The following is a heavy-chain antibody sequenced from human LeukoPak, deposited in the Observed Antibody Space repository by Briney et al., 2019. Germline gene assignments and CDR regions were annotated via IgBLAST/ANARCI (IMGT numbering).Heavy chain of an antibody. CDR3: ARGSAFGGYYSD. CDR1: GGSFSGYY. CDR2: INHSGST. V-gene: IGHV4-34*01. J-gene: IGHJ4*02. D-gene: IGHD3-22*01. Sequence: SETLSLTCAVYGGSFSGYYWSWIRQPPGKGLEWIGEINHSGSTNYNPSLKSRVTISVDTSKNQFSLKLSSVTAADTAVYYCARGSAFGGYYSDWGQGTLVTVCS.